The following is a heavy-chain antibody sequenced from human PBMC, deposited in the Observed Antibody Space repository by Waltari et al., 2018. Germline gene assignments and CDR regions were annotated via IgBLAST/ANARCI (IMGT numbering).Heavy chain of an antibody. CDR1: GGSISSGGYY. V-gene: IGHV4-31*03. D-gene: IGHD3-3*01. CDR2: IYHSGST. Sequence: QVQLQESGPGLVKPSQTLSLTCTVSGGSISSGGYYWSWIRQHPGKGLEWIGYIYHSGSTYYNPSLKSRVTISVDRSKNQFSLKRSSVTAADTAVYYCARSNYDFFYGMDVWGQGTTVTVSS. J-gene: IGHJ6*02. CDR3: ARSNYDFFYGMDV.